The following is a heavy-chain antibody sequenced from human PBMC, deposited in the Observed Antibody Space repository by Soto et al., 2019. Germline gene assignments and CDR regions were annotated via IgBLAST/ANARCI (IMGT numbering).Heavy chain of an antibody. V-gene: IGHV3-23*01. CDR3: AKGLLGYYGSALDY. D-gene: IGHD3-10*01. Sequence: AGGSLRLSCAASGFTFSSYAMSWVRQAPGKGLEWVSAISGSGGSTYYADSVKGRFTISRDNSKNTLYLQMNSLRAEDTAVYYCAKGLLGYYGSALDYWGQGTLVTVSS. CDR2: ISGSGGST. J-gene: IGHJ4*02. CDR1: GFTFSSYA.